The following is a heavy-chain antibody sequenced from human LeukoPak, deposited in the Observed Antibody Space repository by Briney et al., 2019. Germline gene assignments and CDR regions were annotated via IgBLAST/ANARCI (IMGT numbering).Heavy chain of an antibody. CDR1: GFTFSSYA. CDR3: AKATGYSYGYRVNDY. D-gene: IGHD5-18*01. Sequence: GGSLRLSCAASGFTFSSYAMSWVRQAPGKGLEWVSAISGSGGSTYYADSVKGRFTISRDNSKNTLYLQMNSLRAEDTAVYYCAKATGYSYGYRVNDYWGQGTLVTVSS. J-gene: IGHJ4*02. V-gene: IGHV3-23*01. CDR2: ISGSGGST.